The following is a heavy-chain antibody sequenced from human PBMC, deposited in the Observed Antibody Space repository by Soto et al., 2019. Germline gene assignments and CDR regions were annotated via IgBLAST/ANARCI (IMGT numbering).Heavy chain of an antibody. J-gene: IGHJ4*02. CDR2: ISSSSSTI. CDR3: ARDPHSCSSTSCDMYYFDY. D-gene: IGHD2-2*02. V-gene: IGHV3-48*01. Sequence: GGSLRLSCAASGFTFSSYSMNWVRQAPGKGLEWVSYISSSSSTIYYADSVKGRFTISRDNAKNSLYLQMNSLRAEDTAVYYGARDPHSCSSTSCDMYYFDYWGQGT. CDR1: GFTFSSYS.